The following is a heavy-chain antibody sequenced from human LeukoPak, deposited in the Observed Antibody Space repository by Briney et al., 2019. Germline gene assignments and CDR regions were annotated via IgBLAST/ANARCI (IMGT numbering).Heavy chain of an antibody. D-gene: IGHD3-3*01. J-gene: IGHJ4*02. CDR1: GGSISSGGYY. V-gene: IGHV4-39*01. CDR2: IYYSGST. CDR3: ARLTGFLEWLFDY. Sequence: PSETLSLTCTVSGGSISSGGYYWSWIRQPPGKGLEWIGSIYYSGSTYYNPSLKSRVTISVDTSKNQFSLKLSSVTAADTAVYYCARLTGFLEWLFDYWGQGTLVTVSS.